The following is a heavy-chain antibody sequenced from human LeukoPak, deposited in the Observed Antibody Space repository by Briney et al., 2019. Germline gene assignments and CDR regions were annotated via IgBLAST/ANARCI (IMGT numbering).Heavy chain of an antibody. Sequence: GGSLRLSCAASGFTFDDYAMHWVRQAPGKGLEWVSGISWNSNNLAYADSVRGRFTISRDNARNSLYLQMESLRAEDTAFYYCAKGTSIIVATQIDFWGQGTLVTVSS. J-gene: IGHJ4*02. CDR3: AKGTSIIVATQIDF. V-gene: IGHV3-9*01. CDR1: GFTFDDYA. CDR2: ISWNSNNL. D-gene: IGHD5-12*01.